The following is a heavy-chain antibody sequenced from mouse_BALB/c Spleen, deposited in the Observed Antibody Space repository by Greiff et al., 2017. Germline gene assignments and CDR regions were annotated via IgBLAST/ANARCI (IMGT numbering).Heavy chain of an antibody. J-gene: IGHJ2*01. D-gene: IGHD2-1*01. V-gene: IGHV14-3*02. Sequence: EVKLQESGAELVKPGASVKLSCTASGFNIKDTYMHWVKQRPEQGLEWIGRIDPANGNTKYDPKFQGKATITADTSSNTAYLQLSSLTSEDTAVYYCARKGIYYGYVDYWGQGTTLTVSS. CDR1: GFNIKDTY. CDR2: IDPANGNT. CDR3: ARKGIYYGYVDY.